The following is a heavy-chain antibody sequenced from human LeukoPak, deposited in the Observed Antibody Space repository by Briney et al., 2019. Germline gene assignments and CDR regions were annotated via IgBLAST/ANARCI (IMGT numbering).Heavy chain of an antibody. Sequence: SVKVSCKASGYTFTGYYMQWVRQAPGQGLEWMGGIIPIFGTANYAQKFQGRVTITADESTSTAYMELSSLRSEDTAVYYCARDGFARGYYGMDVWGQGTTVTVSS. CDR3: ARDGFARGYYGMDV. D-gene: IGHD2-2*03. V-gene: IGHV1-69*13. CDR2: IIPIFGTA. J-gene: IGHJ6*02. CDR1: GYTFTGYY.